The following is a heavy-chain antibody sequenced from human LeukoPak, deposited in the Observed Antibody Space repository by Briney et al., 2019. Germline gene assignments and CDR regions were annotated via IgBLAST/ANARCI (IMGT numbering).Heavy chain of an antibody. V-gene: IGHV4-39*07. D-gene: IGHD3-9*01. CDR1: RCSISSSNYY. J-gene: IGHJ5*02. Sequence: PSETLSLTCTVSRCSISSSNYYWGWIRQPPGKGLEWIGNIYYSGSTYCNPSLKSRIIISVDTSKNQFSLKLRSVTAADTAVYYCARAFDYNWFNPWGQGTLVTVSS. CDR2: IYYSGST. CDR3: ARAFDYNWFNP.